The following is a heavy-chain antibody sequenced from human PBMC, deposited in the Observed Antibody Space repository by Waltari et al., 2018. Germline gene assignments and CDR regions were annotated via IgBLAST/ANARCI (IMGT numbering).Heavy chain of an antibody. CDR3: AKDRRYISSWSTVFDI. V-gene: IGHV3-23*01. Sequence: EVQLLESGGGLVQPGGSLRLSCAASGFTISSYSMNWVRQAPGKGLEWVSGISGSGGGTYYADSVKGRFTISRDNSKNTLYLQMNSLRAGDTAVYYCAKDRRYISSWSTVFDIWGQGTMVTVSS. D-gene: IGHD6-13*01. CDR2: ISGSGGGT. J-gene: IGHJ3*02. CDR1: GFTISSYS.